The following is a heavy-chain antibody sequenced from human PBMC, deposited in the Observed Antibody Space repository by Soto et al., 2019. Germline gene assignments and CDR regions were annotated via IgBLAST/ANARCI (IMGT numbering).Heavy chain of an antibody. V-gene: IGHV3-21*01. CDR2: ISSSSSYI. Sequence: GGSLRLSCAASGFTFSSYSMNWVRQAPGKGLEWVSSISSSSSYIYYADSVKGRFTISRDNAKNSLYLQMNSLRAEDTAVYYCARVSRYLDWLLSYLDYCGQGPRVTVSS. D-gene: IGHD3-9*01. CDR3: ARVSRYLDWLLSYLDY. CDR1: GFTFSSYS. J-gene: IGHJ4*02.